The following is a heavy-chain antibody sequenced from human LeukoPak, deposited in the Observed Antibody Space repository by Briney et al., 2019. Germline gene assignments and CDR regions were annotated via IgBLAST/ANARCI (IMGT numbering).Heavy chain of an antibody. CDR1: GGSISSYY. J-gene: IGHJ3*02. CDR3: ASGGFLEWLSPRYDAFDI. Sequence: SETLSLTCTVSGGSISSYYWSWIRQPPGKGLEWIGYIYYSGGTNYNPSLKSRVTISVDTSKNQFSLKLSSVTAADTAVYYCASGGFLEWLSPRYDAFDIWGQGTMVTVSS. V-gene: IGHV4-59*01. D-gene: IGHD3-3*01. CDR2: IYYSGGT.